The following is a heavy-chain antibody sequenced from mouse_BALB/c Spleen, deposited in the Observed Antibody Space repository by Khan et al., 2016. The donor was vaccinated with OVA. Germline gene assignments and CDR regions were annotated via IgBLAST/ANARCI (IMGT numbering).Heavy chain of an antibody. CDR1: GDSITTGY. Sequence: EVQLQESGPSLVKPSQTLPLTCSVTGDSITTGYWNWIRKFPGNKLEYMGYIIYTGYTYYNPSLKSRISITRHTSNNQYYLQLNSVTDEDTATYYCARSTYRYAFVYWGQGTLVTVAA. D-gene: IGHD2-14*01. J-gene: IGHJ3*01. CDR2: IIYTGYT. CDR3: ARSTYRYAFVY. V-gene: IGHV3-8*02.